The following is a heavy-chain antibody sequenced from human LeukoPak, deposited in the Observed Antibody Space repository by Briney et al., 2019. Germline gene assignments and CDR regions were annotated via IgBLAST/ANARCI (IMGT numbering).Heavy chain of an antibody. J-gene: IGHJ3*02. CDR1: GGSFSGYY. CDR2: INHSGST. CDR3: ARGAFGTMIVVYDAFDI. V-gene: IGHV4-34*01. D-gene: IGHD3-22*01. Sequence: SETLSLTCAVYGGSFSGYYWNWIRQPPGKGLEWIGEINHSGSTNYNPSLKGRVAMSVDTSKNQFSLKLTSVTAADTAVYYCARGAFGTMIVVYDAFDIWGQGTMVTVSS.